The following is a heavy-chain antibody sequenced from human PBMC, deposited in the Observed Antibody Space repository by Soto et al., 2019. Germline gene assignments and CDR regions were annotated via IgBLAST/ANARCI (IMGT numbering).Heavy chain of an antibody. CDR2: VIPLLDAS. CDR3: ASGKSQMTQDRMGFYYYMDV. J-gene: IGHJ6*03. Sequence: QVQLVQSGAEVQKPGSSVRISCTASGVAFSNYTFTWVRRAPGQGLEWMGRVIPLLDASNYAEKFQDRVTITADRSTSTAYMELSGLKSEDSAIYYCASGKSQMTQDRMGFYYYMDVWGKGTTVTVSS. D-gene: IGHD2-15*01. CDR1: GVAFSNYT. V-gene: IGHV1-69*08.